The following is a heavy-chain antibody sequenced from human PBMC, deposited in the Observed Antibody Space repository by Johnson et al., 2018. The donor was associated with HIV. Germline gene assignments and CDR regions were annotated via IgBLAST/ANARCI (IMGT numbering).Heavy chain of an antibody. D-gene: IGHD3-22*01. CDR2: ISGSGGST. J-gene: IGHJ3*02. CDR3: ANSPSDYDSSGYLGYDAFDI. V-gene: IGHV3-23*04. CDR1: GFTFSSYA. Sequence: EVQLVESGGGLVQPGGSLRLSCAASGFTFSSYAMSWVRQAPGKGLEWVSAISGSGGSTYYADSVKGRFTISRDNSKNPLYLQMNSLRAEDTAVYYWANSPSDYDSSGYLGYDAFDIWGQGTMVTVSS.